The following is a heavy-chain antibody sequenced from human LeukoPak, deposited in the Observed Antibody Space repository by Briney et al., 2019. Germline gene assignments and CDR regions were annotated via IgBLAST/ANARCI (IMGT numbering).Heavy chain of an antibody. V-gene: IGHV1-2*06. D-gene: IGHD6-19*01. Sequence: ASVKVSCKASGYTFTGYCMHWVRQAPGQGLEWMGRINPNSGGTNYAQKFQGRVTMTRDTSISTAYMELSRLRSDDTAVYYCARVQIAEAGTGFDPWGQGTLVTVSS. CDR1: GYTFTGYC. CDR3: ARVQIAEAGTGFDP. CDR2: INPNSGGT. J-gene: IGHJ5*02.